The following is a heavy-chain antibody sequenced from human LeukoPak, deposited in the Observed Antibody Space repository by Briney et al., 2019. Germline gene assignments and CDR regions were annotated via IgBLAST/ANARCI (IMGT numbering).Heavy chain of an antibody. Sequence: PGGSLRLSCAASGFTFSSYSMNWVRQAPGKGLEWVAVISYDGSNKYYADSVKGRFTISRDNSKNTLYLQMNSLRAEDTAVYYCARHPHCSSTSCYLYYYYYMDVWGKGTTVTVSS. CDR1: GFTFSSYS. CDR3: ARHPHCSSTSCYLYYYYYMDV. V-gene: IGHV3-30*03. CDR2: ISYDGSNK. D-gene: IGHD2-2*01. J-gene: IGHJ6*03.